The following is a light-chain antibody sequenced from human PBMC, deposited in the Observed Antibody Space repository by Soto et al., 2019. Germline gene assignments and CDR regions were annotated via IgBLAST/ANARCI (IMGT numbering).Light chain of an antibody. CDR1: QVISSA. Sequence: AIQLTQSPSSLSASVGDRVTITCRASQVISSAFAWYQQRPGEPPKLLIFDASTLERGVPSRFSGSGSGTDFTLTINSLQPEEFATYYCQQLDREPPGFGGGTKVEI. CDR3: QQLDREPPG. J-gene: IGKJ4*02. CDR2: DAS. V-gene: IGKV1-13*02.